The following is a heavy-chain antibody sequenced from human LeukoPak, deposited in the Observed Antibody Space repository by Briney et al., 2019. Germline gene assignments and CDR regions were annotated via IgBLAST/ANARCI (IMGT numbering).Heavy chain of an antibody. CDR3: ARGRDSSPSPFDY. Sequence: SETLSLTCAVYGGSFSGYYWSWIRQPPGKGLEWIGEINHSGSTNYNPSLKSRVTISVDTSKNQFSLKLSSVTAADTAVYYCARGRDSSPSPFDYWGQGTLVTVPS. CDR1: GGSFSGYY. CDR2: INHSGST. D-gene: IGHD3/OR15-3a*01. J-gene: IGHJ4*02. V-gene: IGHV4-34*01.